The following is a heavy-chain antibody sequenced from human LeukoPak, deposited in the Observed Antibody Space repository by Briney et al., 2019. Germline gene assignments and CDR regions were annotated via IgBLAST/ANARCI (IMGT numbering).Heavy chain of an antibody. J-gene: IGHJ6*03. CDR3: ARTGAGYYYYYMDV. CDR2: IYRSGST. Sequence: SETLSLTCTVSGYSISSGYYWGWIRQPPGKGLEWIGTIYRSGSTYSNPSLRCRVTISVDPSKNQFSLKLSSVTAADTAVYYCARTGAGYYYYYMDVWGKGTTVTVSS. D-gene: IGHD1-26*01. V-gene: IGHV4-38-2*02. CDR1: GYSISSGYY.